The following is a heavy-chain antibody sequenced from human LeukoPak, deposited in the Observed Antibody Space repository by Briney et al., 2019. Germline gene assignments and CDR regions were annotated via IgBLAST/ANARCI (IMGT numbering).Heavy chain of an antibody. CDR1: GFTVTHAW. Sequence: GGSLRLSCAVSGFTVTHAWMTWVRQVPGKGLEWMAFIRYDGSNKYYADSVKGRFTISRDNSKNTLYLQMNSLRAEDTAVYYCAKVSQLGFNWFDPWGQGTLVTVSS. V-gene: IGHV3-30*02. D-gene: IGHD7-27*01. CDR3: AKVSQLGFNWFDP. CDR2: IRYDGSNK. J-gene: IGHJ5*02.